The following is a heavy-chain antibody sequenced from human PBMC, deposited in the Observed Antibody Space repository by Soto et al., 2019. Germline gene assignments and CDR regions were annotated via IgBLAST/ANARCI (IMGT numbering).Heavy chain of an antibody. V-gene: IGHV4-31*03. D-gene: IGHD4-17*01. J-gene: IGHJ4*02. CDR1: GGSISSGGYY. Sequence: QVQLQESGPGLVKPSQTLSLTCTVSGGSISSGGYYWSWIRQHPGKGLEWIGYIYYSGSTYYNPSLKGRVTISVDTSKNQFSLKLSSVTAADTAVYYCARDRGYGDSHYHQIPFDYWGQGTLVTVSS. CDR2: IYYSGST. CDR3: ARDRGYGDSHYHQIPFDY.